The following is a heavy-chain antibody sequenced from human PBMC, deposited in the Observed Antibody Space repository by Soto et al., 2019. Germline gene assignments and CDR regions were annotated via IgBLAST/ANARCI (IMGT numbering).Heavy chain of an antibody. V-gene: IGHV3-23*01. J-gene: IGHJ4*02. CDR2: ISGTGGSK. CDR3: TRSVGDRWNEYFLQY. CDR1: GFTFGYYS. Sequence: EVQLLESGGHLVQPGGSLRLSCAASGFTFGYYSMSWVRQSPGKGLEWVAGISGTGGSKYHADSVAGRFAISRDNSKRPLNIQLTSLRTEDTAVYYSTRSVGDRWNEYFLQYWGQGTLVTVSS. D-gene: IGHD1-1*01.